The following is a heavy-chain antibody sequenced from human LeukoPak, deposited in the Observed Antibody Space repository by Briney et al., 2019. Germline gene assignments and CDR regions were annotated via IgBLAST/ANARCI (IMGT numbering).Heavy chain of an antibody. J-gene: IGHJ4*02. CDR1: GFTFSNAW. CDR2: IKSKTDGGTT. V-gene: IGHV3-15*01. CDR3: TTDPMNIVVVPGY. Sequence: GGSLRLSCAASGFTFSNAWMSWVRQAPGKGLEWVGRIKSKTDGGTTDYAAPVKGGFTISRDDSKNTLYLQMNSLKTEDTAVYYCTTDPMNIVVVPGYWGQGTLVTVSS. D-gene: IGHD2-2*01.